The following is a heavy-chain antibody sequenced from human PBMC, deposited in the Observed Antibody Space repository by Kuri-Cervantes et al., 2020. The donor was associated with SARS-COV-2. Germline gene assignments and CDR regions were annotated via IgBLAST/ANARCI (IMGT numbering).Heavy chain of an antibody. D-gene: IGHD1-26*01. V-gene: IGHV3-21*01. Sequence: GESLKISCAASGFTFSSYSMNWVRQAPGKGLEWVSSISSSSSYIYYADSVKGRFTISRDNAKNSLYLQMNSPRAEDTAVYYCANSLLLSLDYWGQGTLVTVSS. CDR1: GFTFSSYS. CDR2: ISSSSSYI. CDR3: ANSLLLSLDY. J-gene: IGHJ4*02.